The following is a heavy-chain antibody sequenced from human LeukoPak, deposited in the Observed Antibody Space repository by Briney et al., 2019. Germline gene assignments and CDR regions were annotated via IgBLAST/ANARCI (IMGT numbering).Heavy chain of an antibody. Sequence: GGSLRLSCSASGFTFDDYAVSWFRQAPGKGLEWVGFIRSKAFGGTPEYAASVRGRFTISRDDSKSIAYLQTNSLKTEDTAVYYCTRNTVTVHFDYWSQGTLVTVSS. J-gene: IGHJ4*02. D-gene: IGHD4-17*01. CDR3: TRNTVTVHFDY. CDR2: IRSKAFGGTP. V-gene: IGHV3-49*03. CDR1: GFTFDDYA.